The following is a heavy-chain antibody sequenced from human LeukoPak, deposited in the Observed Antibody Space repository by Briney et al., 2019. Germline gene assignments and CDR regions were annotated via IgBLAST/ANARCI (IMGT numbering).Heavy chain of an antibody. V-gene: IGHV4-4*02. CDR1: GGSSSSSNW. D-gene: IGHD3-9*01. J-gene: IGHJ4*02. CDR2: IYHSGST. Sequence: SETLSLTGAVSGGSSSSSNWWSWVRQPPGKGLEWIGEIYHSGSTNYNPSLKSRVTISVDKSKNQFSLKLSSVTAADTAVYYCARRSDYYDILTGTEGGIDYWGQGTLVTVSS. CDR3: ARRSDYYDILTGTEGGIDY.